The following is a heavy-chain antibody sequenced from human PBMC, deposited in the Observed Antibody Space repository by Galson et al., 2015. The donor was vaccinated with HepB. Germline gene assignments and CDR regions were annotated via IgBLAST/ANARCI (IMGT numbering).Heavy chain of an antibody. V-gene: IGHV3-30-3*01. J-gene: IGHJ4*02. CDR2: ISYDGSNK. D-gene: IGHD6-13*01. CDR1: GFTFSSYA. CDR3: ARGSSWYSYLDY. Sequence: SLRLSCAASGFTFSSYAMHWVRQAPGKGLEWVAVISYDGSNKYYADSVKGRFTISRDNSKNTLYLQMDSLRAEDTAVYYCARGSSWYSYLDYWGQGTLVTVSS.